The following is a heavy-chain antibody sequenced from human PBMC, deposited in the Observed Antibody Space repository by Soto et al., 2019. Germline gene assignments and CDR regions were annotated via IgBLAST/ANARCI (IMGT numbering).Heavy chain of an antibody. CDR3: ARSYGSSWYMTFDN. V-gene: IGHV4-34*01. J-gene: IGHJ4*02. D-gene: IGHD6-13*01. Sequence: QVQLQQWGAGLLKPSETLSLTGAVYGESFSGYYWSWIRQPPGKGLEWIGEINHSGSTNYNPSLTRRVTIAVDTSKNQFSLKLRSVTAADTAVYYCARSYGSSWYMTFDNWGQGTLVTVSS. CDR2: INHSGST. CDR1: GESFSGYY.